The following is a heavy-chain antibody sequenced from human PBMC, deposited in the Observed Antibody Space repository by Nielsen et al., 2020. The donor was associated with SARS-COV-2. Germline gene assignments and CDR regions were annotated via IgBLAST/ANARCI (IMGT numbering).Heavy chain of an antibody. CDR2: ISGSGGRT. J-gene: IGHJ5*02. D-gene: IGHD6-13*01. Sequence: GESLKISCAASGFSFSMYAMSWVRQAPGTGPRGLEWVSAISGSGGRTFYADSVKGRFTISRDNSKNTLDLQMNSLRGEDTAVYYCAKAGAKFSSAWSGWFDPWGQGTLVTVSS. V-gene: IGHV3-23*01. CDR1: GFSFSMYA. CDR3: AKAGAKFSSAWSGWFDP.